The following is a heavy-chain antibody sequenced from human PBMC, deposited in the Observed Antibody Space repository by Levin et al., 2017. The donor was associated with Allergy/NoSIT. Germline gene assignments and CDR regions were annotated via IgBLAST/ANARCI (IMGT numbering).Heavy chain of an antibody. CDR2: INHSGST. V-gene: IGHV4-34*01. Sequence: PSETLSLTCAVYGGSFSGYYWSWIRQPPGKGLEWIGEINHSGSTNYNPSLKSRVTISVDTSKNQFSLKLSSVTAADTAVYYCARGGPYYDFWSGYYNWFDPWGQGTLVTVSS. CDR3: ARGGPYYDFWSGYYNWFDP. J-gene: IGHJ5*02. D-gene: IGHD3-3*01. CDR1: GGSFSGYY.